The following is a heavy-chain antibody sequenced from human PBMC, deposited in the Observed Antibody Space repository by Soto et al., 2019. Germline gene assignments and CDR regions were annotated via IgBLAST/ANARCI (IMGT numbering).Heavy chain of an antibody. Sequence: SVKVSCKASGGTFSSYAISWVRQAPGQGLEWMGGIIPIFGTANYAQKFQGRVTITADKSTSTAYMELSSLRSEDTAVYYCARGAWNYYDSSGYYHTLGGAFDIWGQGTMVTVSS. D-gene: IGHD3-22*01. CDR1: GGTFSSYA. CDR2: IIPIFGTA. V-gene: IGHV1-69*06. CDR3: ARGAWNYYDSSGYYHTLGGAFDI. J-gene: IGHJ3*02.